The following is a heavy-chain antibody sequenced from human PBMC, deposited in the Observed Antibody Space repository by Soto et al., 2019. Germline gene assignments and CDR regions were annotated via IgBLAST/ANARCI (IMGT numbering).Heavy chain of an antibody. CDR2: IIPIFGTA. D-gene: IGHD5-12*01. CDR1: GGTFSSYA. Sequence: SVKVSFKASGGTFSSYAISWVRQAPGQGLDWMGGIIPIFGTANYAQKFQGRVTITADESTSTAYMELSSLRSEDTAVYYCARNLVATTKTSYYYYGMDVWGQGTTVTVSS. J-gene: IGHJ6*02. CDR3: ARNLVATTKTSYYYYGMDV. V-gene: IGHV1-69*13.